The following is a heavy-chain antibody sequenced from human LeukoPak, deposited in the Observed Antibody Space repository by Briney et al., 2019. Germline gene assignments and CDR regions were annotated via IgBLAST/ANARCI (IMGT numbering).Heavy chain of an antibody. CDR3: ATGGITVTPPFDY. D-gene: IGHD4-17*01. V-gene: IGHV3-53*01. Sequence: GGSLRLSCAASGFTVSNSYMSWVRQTPGKGLEYVSLIYGDGITEYYADSVKGRFTISRDNSKNTLYLQMTSLRADDTAVYYCATGGITVTPPFDYWGQGTLVTVSS. J-gene: IGHJ4*02. CDR2: IYGDGIT. CDR1: GFTVSNSY.